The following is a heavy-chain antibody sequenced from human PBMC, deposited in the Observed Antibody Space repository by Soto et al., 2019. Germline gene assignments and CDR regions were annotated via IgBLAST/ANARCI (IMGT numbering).Heavy chain of an antibody. CDR3: ATVVVPASRHTALDV. Sequence: ILSLTFTVSGGSIRTSNYYWGWVRQPPGKGLDWIGNIYYSGTTYYNPSLKSRVTISVDTSKNQFSLKLNSVTAADTAVYYCATVVVPASRHTALDVWGPGTLGSGS. CDR2: IYYSGTT. D-gene: IGHD2-21*02. CDR1: GGSIRTSNYY. V-gene: IGHV4-39*01. J-gene: IGHJ4*01.